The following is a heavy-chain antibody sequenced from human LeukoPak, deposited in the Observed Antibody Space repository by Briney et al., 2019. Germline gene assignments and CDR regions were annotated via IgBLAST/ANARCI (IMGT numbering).Heavy chain of an antibody. D-gene: IGHD2-2*01. CDR3: ARCYCSSTSCFSNWFDP. V-gene: IGHV4-39*01. Sequence: KPSETLSLTCTVSGGSISSSSYYWGWIRQPPGKGLEWIGSIYYSRSTYYNPSLKSRVTIPVDTSKNQFSLKLSSVTAADTAVYYCARCYCSSTSCFSNWFDPWGQGTLVTVSS. CDR1: GGSISSSSYY. CDR2: IYYSRST. J-gene: IGHJ5*02.